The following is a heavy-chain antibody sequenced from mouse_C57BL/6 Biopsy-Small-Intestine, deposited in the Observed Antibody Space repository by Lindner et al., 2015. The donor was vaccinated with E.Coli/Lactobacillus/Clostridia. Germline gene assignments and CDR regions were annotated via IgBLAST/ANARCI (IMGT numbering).Heavy chain of an antibody. CDR2: IYPRSGNT. Sequence: VQLQESGAELARPGASVKLSCKASGYTFTSYGISWVKQRTGQGLEWIGEIYPRSGNTYYNEKFKGKATLTADKSSSTAYMELRSLTSEDSAVYFCARYPISYGSSFPYYFDYWGQGTTLTVSS. CDR3: ARYPISYGSSFPYYFDY. V-gene: IGHV1-81*01. CDR1: GYTFTSYG. J-gene: IGHJ2*01. D-gene: IGHD1-1*01.